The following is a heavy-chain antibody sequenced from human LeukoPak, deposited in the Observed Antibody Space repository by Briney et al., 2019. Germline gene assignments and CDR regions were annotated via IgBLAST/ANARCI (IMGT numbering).Heavy chain of an antibody. Sequence: GRSLRLSCAASGFTFSSYAMHWVRQAPGKGLEWVAVISYDGSNKYYADSVKGRFTISRDNSKNTLYLQMNSLRAEDTAVYYCARVYPAYYDFWSGYLDYWGQGTLVTVSS. V-gene: IGHV3-30-3*01. CDR1: GFTFSSYA. J-gene: IGHJ4*02. D-gene: IGHD3-3*01. CDR2: ISYDGSNK. CDR3: ARVYPAYYDFWSGYLDY.